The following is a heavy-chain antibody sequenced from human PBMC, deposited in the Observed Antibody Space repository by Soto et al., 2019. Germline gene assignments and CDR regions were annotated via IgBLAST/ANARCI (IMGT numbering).Heavy chain of an antibody. D-gene: IGHD3-22*01. CDR3: ARDKTYYYDSNGYPAFDY. J-gene: IGHJ4*02. CDR1: GGTFRSYA. Sequence: XSVKVSCEASGGTFRSYAIRWVRQAPVQGLEWMGGIIPIFGTANYAQKFQGRVTITADESTSTAYMELSSLRSEDTAVYYCARDKTYYYDSNGYPAFDYWGQGTLVTVSS. V-gene: IGHV1-69*01. CDR2: IIPIFGTA.